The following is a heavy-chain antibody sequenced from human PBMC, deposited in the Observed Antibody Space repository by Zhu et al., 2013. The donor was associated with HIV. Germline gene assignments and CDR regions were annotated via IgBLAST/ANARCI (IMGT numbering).Heavy chain of an antibody. CDR3: ARRPSGCGLTKQRLLLLHPGRR. J-gene: IGHJ6*02. CDR1: GYTFTSYY. D-gene: IGHD1-26*01. CDR2: INPDGGRT. V-gene: IGHV1-46*01. Sequence: QVQLVQSGAEVKKPGAAVKVSCKATGYTFTSYYIHWVRQAPGQGLEWMGMINPDGGRTDYAQKFQGRVIMARDTSTSTVYMELSSLRSDDAVRFLCARRPSGCGLTKQRLLLLHPGRRGDQGTDGHRLF.